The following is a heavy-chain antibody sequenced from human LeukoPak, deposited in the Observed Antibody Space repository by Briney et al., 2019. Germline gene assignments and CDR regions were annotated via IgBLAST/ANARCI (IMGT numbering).Heavy chain of an antibody. D-gene: IGHD3-3*02. V-gene: IGHV3-74*03. Sequence: GGSRRLSCAASGFTFSSYLMHWGRQAPGKGLVWVSRINSDGSSTTYADSVKGRFAISRDNAKNTLFLQMNSLSPEDTAVYYCARDRSIEDAFDLWGERKMVTVSS. CDR1: GFTFSSYL. J-gene: IGHJ3*01. CDR3: ARDRSIEDAFDL. CDR2: INSDGSST.